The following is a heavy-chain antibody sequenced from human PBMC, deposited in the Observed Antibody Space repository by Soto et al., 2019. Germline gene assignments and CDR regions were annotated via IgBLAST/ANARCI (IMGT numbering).Heavy chain of an antibody. CDR3: AIGYSYAHLDP. J-gene: IGHJ5*02. D-gene: IGHD5-18*01. V-gene: IGHV3-23*01. CDR2: ISGSGDST. Sequence: GGSLRLSCAASGFTFSSYAMSWVRQAPGKGLEWVSGISGSGDSTYYADSVKGRLTISRDNSKNTLYLQMNSLRAEDTAVYYCAIGYSYAHLDPWGQGTLVTAPQ. CDR1: GFTFSSYA.